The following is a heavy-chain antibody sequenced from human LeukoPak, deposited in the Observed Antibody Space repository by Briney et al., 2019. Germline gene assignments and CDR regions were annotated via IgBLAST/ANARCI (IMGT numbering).Heavy chain of an antibody. V-gene: IGHV1-8*03. CDR2: MNPNSGNT. Sequence: ASVKVSCKASGYTFTSYDINWVRQATGQGLEWMGWMNPNSGNTGYAQKFQGRVTITRNTSISTAYMELSSLRSEDTAVYYCARDPFRLAMSGYNWFDPWGQGTLVTVSS. CDR1: GYTFTSYD. J-gene: IGHJ5*02. D-gene: IGHD6-19*01. CDR3: ARDPFRLAMSGYNWFDP.